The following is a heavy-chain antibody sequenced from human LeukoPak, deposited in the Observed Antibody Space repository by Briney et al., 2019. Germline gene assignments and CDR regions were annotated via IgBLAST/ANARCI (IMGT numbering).Heavy chain of an antibody. CDR2: MNPKSGNT. V-gene: IGHV1-8*03. CDR3: ARGIVQINLLRFYIDV. CDR1: GYTFSTYD. D-gene: IGHD3-3*01. J-gene: IGHJ6*03. Sequence: ASVKVSCKASGYTFSTYDINWVRQTSGQGLEWMGWMNPKSGNTNYAQKFQGRVTFRRNTTINTAYMELSGLRSEDTAVYYCARGIVQINLLRFYIDVWGKGTTVSVSS.